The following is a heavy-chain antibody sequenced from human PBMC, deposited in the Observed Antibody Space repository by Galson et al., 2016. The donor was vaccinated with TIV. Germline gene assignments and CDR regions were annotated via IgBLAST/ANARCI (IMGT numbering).Heavy chain of an antibody. CDR2: IIPLFRTT. CDR3: ASGRNTAFDTYHYYYGMDV. Sequence: SVKVSCKASGDTFSSYVFNWVRLAPGQGLEWMGGIIPLFRTTNYAQKFQGRVTITADESTNTAYMELNSLRSGDTAVYFCASGRNTAFDTYHYYYGMDVWGQGTTVTVSS. J-gene: IGHJ6*02. D-gene: IGHD5-18*01. CDR1: GDTFSSYV. V-gene: IGHV1-69*13.